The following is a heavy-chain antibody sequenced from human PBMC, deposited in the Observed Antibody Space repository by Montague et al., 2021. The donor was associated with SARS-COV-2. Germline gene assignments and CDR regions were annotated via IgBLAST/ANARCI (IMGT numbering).Heavy chain of an antibody. J-gene: IGHJ4*02. CDR1: GFTFSSYA. Sequence: SRRLSCAASGFTFSSYAMHWVRQAPGKGLEWVAVISYDGSNKYYADSVKGRFTISRDNSKNTLYLQMNSLRAEDTAVYYCARGFRGYSTFDYWGQGTLVTVSS. CDR2: ISYDGSNK. D-gene: IGHD3-22*01. V-gene: IGHV3-30*04. CDR3: ARGFRGYSTFDY.